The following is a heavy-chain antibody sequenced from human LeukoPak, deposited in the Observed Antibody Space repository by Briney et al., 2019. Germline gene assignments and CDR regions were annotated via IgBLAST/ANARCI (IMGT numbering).Heavy chain of an antibody. V-gene: IGHV3-74*01. D-gene: IGHD3-16*01. CDR3: ARGTFDYYGMDV. J-gene: IGHJ6*02. CDR1: GFTFTTYW. CDR2: INSDGSIT. Sequence: GGSLRLSCAASGFTFTTYWMHWVRQAPGKGLVWVSHINSDGSITSYADSVKGRFTISRDNAKNTLYLQMNSLRAEDTAVYYCARGTFDYYGMDVWGQGTTVTVSS.